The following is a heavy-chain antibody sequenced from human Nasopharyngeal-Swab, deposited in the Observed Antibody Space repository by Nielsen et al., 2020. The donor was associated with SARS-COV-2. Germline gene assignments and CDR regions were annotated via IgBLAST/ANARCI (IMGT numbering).Heavy chain of an antibody. CDR3: ARGAFGLDHSWFDP. D-gene: IGHD3/OR15-3a*01. CDR1: GYSFNRND. Sequence: ASVTVSCKCSGYSFNRNDINWVRQAPGQGLEWMGWMNPKSGEVGYEQKFQGRVTMTRNTATATAYMELSGLRHEDTAVYYCARGAFGLDHSWFDPWGQGTLVTVSS. V-gene: IGHV1-8*01. CDR2: MNPKSGEV. J-gene: IGHJ5*01.